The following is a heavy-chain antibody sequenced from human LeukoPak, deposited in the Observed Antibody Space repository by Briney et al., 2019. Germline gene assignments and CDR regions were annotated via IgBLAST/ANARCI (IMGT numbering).Heavy chain of an antibody. Sequence: GGSLRLSCAASGFTFSTSPMHWVRQAPGKGLEWVAFISNSGDNKYYPDSVKGRFTLSRDNSKNTLYLQMSSLRPEDTAVYYCARAPLWSGGNWFDPWGQGTQVTVSS. CDR3: ARAPLWSGGNWFDP. CDR2: ISNSGDNK. J-gene: IGHJ5*02. V-gene: IGHV3-30-3*01. CDR1: GFTFSTSP. D-gene: IGHD3-16*01.